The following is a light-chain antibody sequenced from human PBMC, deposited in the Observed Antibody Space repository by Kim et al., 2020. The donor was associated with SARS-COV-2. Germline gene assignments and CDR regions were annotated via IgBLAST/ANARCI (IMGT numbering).Light chain of an antibody. V-gene: IGKV1-5*01. CDR3: QQYDTYSPPFT. CDR1: HNINTW. Sequence: DIQMTQSPSILSASVGDRVTITCRASHNINTWVAWYQQKPGEAPKLLIYDESNLESGVPSRFSGSGSGTDFTLTITGLQPDDFATYDCQQYDTYSPPFTFGQGTKLEI. CDR2: DES. J-gene: IGKJ2*01.